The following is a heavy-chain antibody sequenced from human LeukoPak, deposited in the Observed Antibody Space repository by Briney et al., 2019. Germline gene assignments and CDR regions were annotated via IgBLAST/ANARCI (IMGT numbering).Heavy chain of an antibody. CDR3: VKGPPFYDILTGYFKGAYFDY. Sequence: RGSLRLSCSASGFTFSSYAMHWVRQAPGKGLEYVSAISSNGGSTYYADSVKGRFTISRDNSKNTLYLQMSSLRAEDTAVYYCVKGPPFYDILTGYFKGAYFDYWGQGTLVTVSS. J-gene: IGHJ4*02. V-gene: IGHV3-64D*06. D-gene: IGHD3-9*01. CDR1: GFTFSSYA. CDR2: ISSNGGST.